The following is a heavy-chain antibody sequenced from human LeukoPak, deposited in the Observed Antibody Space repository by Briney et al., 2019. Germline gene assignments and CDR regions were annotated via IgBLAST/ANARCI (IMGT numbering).Heavy chain of an antibody. Sequence: GGSLRLSCAASGFTFSSYAMGWVRQAPGKGLEWISAISGSGGSTHYADSVKGRFTISRDNSKNTLYLQMNSLRAEDTAVYYCAKSVAGTYVPRGAFDIWGQGTMVTVSS. CDR3: AKSVAGTYVPRGAFDI. V-gene: IGHV3-23*01. CDR2: ISGSGGST. D-gene: IGHD6-19*01. CDR1: GFTFSSYA. J-gene: IGHJ3*02.